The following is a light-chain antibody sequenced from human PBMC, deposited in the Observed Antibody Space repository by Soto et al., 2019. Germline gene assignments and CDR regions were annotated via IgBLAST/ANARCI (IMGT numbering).Light chain of an antibody. CDR3: QHYLNWPLT. Sequence: EIVMTQSPVTLSVSPGERVTLSCRASQSLATNLAWYQQKPGQTHRLVIYGISARASAIPGRFRGSRFGADFTPTISGLQPVDSEVFYCQHYLNWPLTFGGGTQVEI. CDR2: GIS. J-gene: IGKJ4*02. CDR1: QSLATN. V-gene: IGKV3-15*01.